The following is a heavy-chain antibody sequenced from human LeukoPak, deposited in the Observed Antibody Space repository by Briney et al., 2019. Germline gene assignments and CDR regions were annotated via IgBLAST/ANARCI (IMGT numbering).Heavy chain of an antibody. CDR2: IYSDDEN. J-gene: IGHJ2*01. D-gene: IGHD5-24*01. CDR3: ARIVRDGYSTNWYFDL. Sequence: SGPTLVNPTETLTLTCTVSGFSLSNIRMGMSWIRQPPGKALEWLAHIYSDDENSYSTSLKSRLTISKDTSKSQVVLTMTNMDPVDTATYYCARIVRDGYSTNWYFDLWGRGTLVTVSS. V-gene: IGHV2-26*01. CDR1: GFSLSNIRMG.